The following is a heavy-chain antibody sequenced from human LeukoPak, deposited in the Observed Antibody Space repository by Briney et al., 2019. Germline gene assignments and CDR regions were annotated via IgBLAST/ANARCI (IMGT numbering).Heavy chain of an antibody. Sequence: KPSETLSLTCTVSGGSISSYYWNWVRQPPGKGLEWIGYIFYSGSTNYNPSLKSRVTISVDTSNNQFSLILSSVTAADTAVYYCARGRPVDYWGQGALVTVSS. CDR3: ARGRPVDY. D-gene: IGHD2-2*01. CDR2: IFYSGST. CDR1: GGSISSYY. J-gene: IGHJ4*02. V-gene: IGHV4-59*01.